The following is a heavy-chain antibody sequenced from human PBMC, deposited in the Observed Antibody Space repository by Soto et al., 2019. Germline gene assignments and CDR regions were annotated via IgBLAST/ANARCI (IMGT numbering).Heavy chain of an antibody. V-gene: IGHV4-31*03. CDR3: ARVGGSYAYTFDP. CDR1: GGXIDSYY. CDR2: IYYSGST. D-gene: IGHD1-26*01. J-gene: IGHJ5*02. Sequence: PSETLSLTCTVSGGXIDSYYWSWIRQHPGKGLEWIGYIYYSGSTYYNPSLKSRVTISVDTSKNQFSLKLSSVTAADTAVYYCARVGGSYAYTFDPWGQGTLVTVSS.